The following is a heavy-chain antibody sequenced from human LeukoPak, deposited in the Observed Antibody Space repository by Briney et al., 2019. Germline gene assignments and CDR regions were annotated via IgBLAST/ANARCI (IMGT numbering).Heavy chain of an antibody. J-gene: IGHJ5*02. D-gene: IGHD2/OR15-2a*01. CDR2: IYDSGNT. Sequence: PSETLSLTCTVSGVSMSSSPYYWVWIPQPPGKELEWFGTIYDSGNTNYNPSLRSRLTISVDTSRNQFSLKLSSVTAADTAVYYCARHDCDSSRCSVNWFDPWGQGTLVTVSS. CDR3: ARHDCDSSRCSVNWFDP. V-gene: IGHV4-39*01. CDR1: GVSMSSSPYY.